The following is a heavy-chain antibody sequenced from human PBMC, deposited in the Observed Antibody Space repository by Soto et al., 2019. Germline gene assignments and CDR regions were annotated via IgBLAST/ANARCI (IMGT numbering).Heavy chain of an antibody. Sequence: QVQLQESGPGLVKPSQTLSLTCTVSGGSISSGDYYWSWIRQPPGKGLGGIGYIYYSGSTYYNPSLKSRVTISVDTSKNQFSLKLSSVTAADTAVYYCAETVPADFYFDYWGQGTLVTVSS. CDR1: GGSISSGDYY. J-gene: IGHJ4*02. CDR3: AETVPADFYFDY. CDR2: IYYSGST. D-gene: IGHD2-2*01. V-gene: IGHV4-30-4*01.